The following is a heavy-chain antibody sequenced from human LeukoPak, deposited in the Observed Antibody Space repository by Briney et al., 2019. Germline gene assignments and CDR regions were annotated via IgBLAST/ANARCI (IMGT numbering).Heavy chain of an antibody. CDR3: ARDSVIGGGYYVECWFDP. J-gene: IGHJ5*02. D-gene: IGHD1-26*01. CDR1: GYTFTSYG. Sequence: ASVKVSCKASGYTFTSYGISWVRQAPGQGLEWMGWISAYNGNTNYAQKLQGRVTMTTDTSTSTAYMELRSLRSDDTAVYYCARDSVIGGGYYVECWFDPWGQGTLVTVSS. CDR2: ISAYNGNT. V-gene: IGHV1-18*01.